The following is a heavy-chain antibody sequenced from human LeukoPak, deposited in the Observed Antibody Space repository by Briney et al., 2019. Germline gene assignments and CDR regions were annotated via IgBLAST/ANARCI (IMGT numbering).Heavy chain of an antibody. J-gene: IGHJ4*02. Sequence: PGGSLRLSCAASGFTFSSYSMNWVRQAPGKGLEWVSSISSSSSYIYYADSVKRRFTISRDNAKNSLHLQMKSLRAEDTAVYYCARDGYRRGSDYWGQGTLVTVSS. CDR2: ISSSSSYI. CDR1: GFTFSSYS. D-gene: IGHD3-16*01. CDR3: ARDGYRRGSDY. V-gene: IGHV3-21*01.